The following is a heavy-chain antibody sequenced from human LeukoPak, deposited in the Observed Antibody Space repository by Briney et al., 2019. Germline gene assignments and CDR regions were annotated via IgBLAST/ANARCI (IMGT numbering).Heavy chain of an antibody. CDR3: ARDLYGSATSDY. J-gene: IGHJ4*02. CDR1: GFTFSSYA. CDR2: ISYDGSNK. D-gene: IGHD3-10*01. Sequence: GRSLRLSCAASGFTFSSYATHWVRQAPGKGLEWVAVISYDGSNKYYADSVKGRFTISRDNSKNTLYLQMNSLRAEDTAVYYCARDLYGSATSDYWGQGTLVTVSS. V-gene: IGHV3-30-3*01.